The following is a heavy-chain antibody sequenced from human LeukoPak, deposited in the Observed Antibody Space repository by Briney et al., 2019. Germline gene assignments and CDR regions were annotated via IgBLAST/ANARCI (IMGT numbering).Heavy chain of an antibody. CDR1: GFTFSSYA. CDR2: ISGSGGST. J-gene: IGHJ4*02. V-gene: IGHV3-23*01. Sequence: LSGGSLRLSCAASGFTFSSYAMSWVRQAPGKGLEWVSAISGSGGSTYYADSMKGRFTISRDNSKNTLYLQMNSLRAEDTAVYYCAKRPGILTGPFDYWGQGTLVTVSS. D-gene: IGHD3-9*01. CDR3: AKRPGILTGPFDY.